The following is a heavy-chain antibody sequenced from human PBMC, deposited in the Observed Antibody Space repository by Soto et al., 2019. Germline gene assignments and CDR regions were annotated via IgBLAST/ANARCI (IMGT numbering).Heavy chain of an antibody. Sequence: QVHLVQSGTEVKMPGASVKVSCKASGFTFTSYAITWVRQAPGQGLEWMGWISAYNGNTNYAQKFRGRVTMNTYSSTITAYMELGSLTSDATALYFCARDFTGWPPDGVDSWGQGTLVTV. J-gene: IGHJ4*02. V-gene: IGHV1-18*01. CDR1: GFTFTSYA. CDR3: ARDFTGWPPDGVDS. CDR2: ISAYNGNT. D-gene: IGHD3-16*01.